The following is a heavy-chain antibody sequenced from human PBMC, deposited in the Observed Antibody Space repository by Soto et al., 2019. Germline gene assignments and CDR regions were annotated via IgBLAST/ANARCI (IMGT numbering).Heavy chain of an antibody. CDR1: GGSVSNGYW. CDR2: IHQSGST. CDR3: ARGQVVAAQH. J-gene: IGHJ4*02. D-gene: IGHD2-15*01. V-gene: IGHV4-4*02. Sequence: SETLSLTCTVSGGSVSNGYWWSWVRQPPGKGLEWIGEIHQSGSTYYNPSLKSRVTISVDRSKNQFSLKLSSVTAADTAVYYCARGQVVAAQHWGQGTLVTVSS.